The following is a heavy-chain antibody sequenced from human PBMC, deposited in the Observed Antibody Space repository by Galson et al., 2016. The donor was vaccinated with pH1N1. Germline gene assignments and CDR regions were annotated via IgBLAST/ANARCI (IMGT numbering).Heavy chain of an antibody. CDR3: AKRPRYHDFWSDYSYRAFDV. V-gene: IGHV5-51*01. Sequence: QSGAEVIKPGDSLKISCKASGYSFTVHWIAWVRQMPGQGLEYLGIIYPGDSDTRYSPSFQGPVTISADSSITTASLPWSSLQASDTAMYYWAKRPRYHDFWSDYSYRAFDVWGQGTMVTVPS. CDR2: IYPGDSDT. CDR1: GYSFTVHW. J-gene: IGHJ3*01. D-gene: IGHD3-3*01.